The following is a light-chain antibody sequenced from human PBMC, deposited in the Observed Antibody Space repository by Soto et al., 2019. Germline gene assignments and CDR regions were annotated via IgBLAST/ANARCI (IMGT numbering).Light chain of an antibody. CDR2: GAS. J-gene: IGKJ5*01. CDR3: QQYNNWPPT. CDR1: QRVASD. Sequence: VLTQSPGTLSLSPGEGATLSCRASQRVASDLAWYQQKPGQAPRLLIYGASPRATGIPGRFSGSGSGTVFTLTISSLQSEDFAVYYCQQYNNWPPTFGQGTRLEIK. V-gene: IGKV3-15*01.